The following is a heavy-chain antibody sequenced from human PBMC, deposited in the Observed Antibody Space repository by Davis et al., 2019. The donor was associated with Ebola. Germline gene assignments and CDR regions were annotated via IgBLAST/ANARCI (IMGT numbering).Heavy chain of an antibody. CDR1: GGSISSGGYS. V-gene: IGHV4-30-2*01. Sequence: PSETLSLTCAVSGGSISSGGYSWSWIRQPPGKGLEWIGYIYHSGSTYYNPSLKSRVTISVDTSKNQFSLKLSSVTAADTAVYYCARGRGYYDSSGYFPFDYWGQGTLVTVSS. D-gene: IGHD3-22*01. CDR3: ARGRGYYDSSGYFPFDY. J-gene: IGHJ4*02. CDR2: IYHSGST.